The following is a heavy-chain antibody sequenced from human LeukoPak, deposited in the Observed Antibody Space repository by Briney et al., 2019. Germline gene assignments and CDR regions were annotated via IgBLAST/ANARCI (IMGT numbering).Heavy chain of an antibody. D-gene: IGHD6-19*01. J-gene: IGHJ4*02. CDR3: ARGRVAGLLDY. CDR1: GFTFSSYG. CDR2: IWYDGSNK. V-gene: IGHV3-33*01. Sequence: GRPLRLSCAASGFTFSSYGMHWVRQAPGKGLEWVAVIWYDGSNKYYADSVKGRFTISRDNSKNTLYLQMNSLRAEDTAVYYCARGRVAGLLDYWGQGTLVTVSS.